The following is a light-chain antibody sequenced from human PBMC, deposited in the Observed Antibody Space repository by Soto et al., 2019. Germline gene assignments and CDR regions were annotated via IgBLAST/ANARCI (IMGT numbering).Light chain of an antibody. Sequence: DIPMTQSPSTLSASVGDRVTITCRASQSFSTWLAWYQQKPGKAPKLLIYDASSLESGVPSRFSGSGSGTEFTLPISSLQPDDFATYYCQQYKSYSATFGQGTKVEIK. V-gene: IGKV1-5*01. CDR1: QSFSTW. CDR2: DAS. J-gene: IGKJ1*01. CDR3: QQYKSYSAT.